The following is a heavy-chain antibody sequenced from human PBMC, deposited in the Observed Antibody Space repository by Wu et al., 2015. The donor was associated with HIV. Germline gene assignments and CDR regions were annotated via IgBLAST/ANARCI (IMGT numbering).Heavy chain of an antibody. CDR2: ISPYGGGV. V-gene: IGHV1-2*02. CDR1: DSAITKYF. J-gene: IGHJ1*01. CDR3: TYYLCHEKIKLSLTIIVIEMGLRH. Sequence: QVQLVQSGAEVKKPGDSVRLSCQTSDSAITKYFIHWIRQAPGKGLEWIAWISPYGGGVKYGRSSYVDRPTLTRNITYGTGFLYGGLRKACEPDDTATYYLCHEKIKLSLTIIVIEMGLRHWGQGSL. D-gene: IGHD1/OR15-1a*01.